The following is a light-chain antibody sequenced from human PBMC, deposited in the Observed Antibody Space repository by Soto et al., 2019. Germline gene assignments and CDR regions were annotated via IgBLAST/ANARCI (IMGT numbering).Light chain of an antibody. CDR3: QKYDNAPLT. J-gene: IGKJ4*01. CDR2: AAS. Sequence: DIQMTKSPSSLSAYVGDRVTITCRASQGISDYLAWYQQKPGNVPKLLIYAASTLQSGIPSRFSGSGSGTDITLTISSLQPEDVASYYCQKYDNAPLTFGGGTKVEIK. CDR1: QGISDY. V-gene: IGKV1-27*01.